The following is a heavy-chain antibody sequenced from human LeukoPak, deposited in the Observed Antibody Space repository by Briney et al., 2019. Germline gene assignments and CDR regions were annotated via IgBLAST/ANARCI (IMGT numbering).Heavy chain of an antibody. CDR2: YYHSGST. J-gene: IGHJ6*03. Sequence: SETLSLTCAVSGYSISSAYYWGWLRQPPGKGLEGIGSYYHSGSTYYNPALKSRVTISVDTSKNQFSLKLSSVTAADTAVYYCARHGSYGVGDYYYYMDVWGKGTTVTVSS. CDR1: GYSISSAYY. V-gene: IGHV4-38-2*01. D-gene: IGHD5-18*01. CDR3: ARHGSYGVGDYYYYMDV.